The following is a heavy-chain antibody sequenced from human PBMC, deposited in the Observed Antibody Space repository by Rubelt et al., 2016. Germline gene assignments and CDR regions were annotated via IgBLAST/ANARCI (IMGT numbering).Heavy chain of an antibody. CDR3: AQCIAATGTRFDY. CDR1: GGSISSSSYY. J-gene: IGHJ4*02. CDR2: VYWNDDK. Sequence: QESGPGLVKPSETLSLTCTVSGGSISSSSYYWVWIRQPPGKGLEWLAFVYWNDDKRYSPSRKRRLTMTKDTSKNQVVLTMTNRDAVDTATYYCAQCIAATGTRFDYWGQGTLVTVSS. D-gene: IGHD6-13*01. V-gene: IGHV2-5*01.